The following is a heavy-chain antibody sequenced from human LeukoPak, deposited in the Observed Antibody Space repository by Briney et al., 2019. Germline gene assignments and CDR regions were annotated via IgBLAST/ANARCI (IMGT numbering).Heavy chain of an antibody. J-gene: IGHJ4*02. Sequence: SETLSLTCAVYGGSFSGYYWSWLRQPPGKGLEWIGEINHSGSTNYNPSLKSRVTISVDTSKNQFSLKLSSVTAADTAVYYCARGRATMVRGVIISPVFDYWGQGTLVTVSS. CDR3: ARGRATMVRGVIISPVFDY. CDR1: GGSFSGYY. V-gene: IGHV4-34*01. D-gene: IGHD3-10*01. CDR2: INHSGST.